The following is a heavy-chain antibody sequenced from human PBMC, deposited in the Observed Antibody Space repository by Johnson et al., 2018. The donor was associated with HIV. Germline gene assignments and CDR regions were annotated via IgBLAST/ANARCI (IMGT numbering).Heavy chain of an antibody. V-gene: IGHV3-30*04. CDR3: ARERARQELGLDGAFDI. J-gene: IGHJ3*02. D-gene: IGHD6-13*01. CDR2: ISFDGSNK. Sequence: QVQLVESGGGLVQPGGSLRLSCAASGFTLSKYAMHWVRQAPGKGLEWVAVISFDGSNKYNADSVKGRFIISRDNSQNTLSLQMHSLRAEDTAVYYCARERARQELGLDGAFDIWGQGTTVSVS. CDR1: GFTLSKYA.